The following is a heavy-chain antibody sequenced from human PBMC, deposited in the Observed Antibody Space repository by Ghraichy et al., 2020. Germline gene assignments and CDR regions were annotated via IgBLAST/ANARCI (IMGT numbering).Heavy chain of an antibody. CDR1: GFTFGTYA. Sequence: GGSLRLSCAASGFTFGTYAMGWVRQAPGKGLEWVVTISGGAGTNTFFGGSVEGRFTISRDTSQNTVFLQMNSLRAGDTAVYYCAREHTSTWFLFDYWGQGTLVTVSS. D-gene: IGHD6-13*01. CDR3: AREHTSTWFLFDY. V-gene: IGHV3-23*01. J-gene: IGHJ4*02. CDR2: ISGGAGTNT.